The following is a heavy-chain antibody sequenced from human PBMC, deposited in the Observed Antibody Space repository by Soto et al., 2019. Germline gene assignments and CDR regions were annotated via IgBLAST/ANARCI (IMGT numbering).Heavy chain of an antibody. D-gene: IGHD3-22*01. CDR3: ARPLYYYDSSGYYYYGMDV. J-gene: IGHJ6*02. CDR1: GYSFTSYW. CDR2: IYPGDSDT. V-gene: IGHV5-51*01. Sequence: GESLKISCTGSGYSFTSYWIGWVRQMPGKGLEWMGIIYPGDSDTRYSPSFQGQVTISADKSISTAYLQWSSLKASDTAMYYCARPLYYYDSSGYYYYGMDVWGQGTTVTVSS.